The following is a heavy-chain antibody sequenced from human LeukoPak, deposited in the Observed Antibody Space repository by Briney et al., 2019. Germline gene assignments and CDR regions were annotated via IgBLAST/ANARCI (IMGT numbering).Heavy chain of an antibody. D-gene: IGHD7-27*01. V-gene: IGHV4-4*07. CDR1: GGSINSYY. CDR3: ARDPDFLTGYGMDV. CDR2: IYTSGST. Sequence: SETLSLTCTVSGGSINSYYWSWIRQPAGKGLEWIGRIYTSGSTNYNPSLKSRVTMSVDTSKNQFSLKLSSVTAADTAVYYCARDPDFLTGYGMDVWGQGTTVTVSS. J-gene: IGHJ6*02.